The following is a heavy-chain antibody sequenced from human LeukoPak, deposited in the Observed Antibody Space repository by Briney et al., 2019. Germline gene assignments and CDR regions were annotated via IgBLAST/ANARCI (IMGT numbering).Heavy chain of an antibody. CDR3: ARLGRIDYDSSSYYSYQSGAEGGYFDY. J-gene: IGHJ4*02. Sequence: GESLKISCKGSGYSFTSYWIGWVRQMPGKGLEWMGIIYPGDSDTRYSPSFQGQVPISADKSISTAYLQWSSLKASDTAMYYCARLGRIDYDSSSYYSYQSGAEGGYFDYWGQGTLVTVSS. V-gene: IGHV5-51*01. D-gene: IGHD3-22*01. CDR2: IYPGDSDT. CDR1: GYSFTSYW.